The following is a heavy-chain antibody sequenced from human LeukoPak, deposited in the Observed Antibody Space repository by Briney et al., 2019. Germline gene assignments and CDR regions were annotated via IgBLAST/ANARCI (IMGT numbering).Heavy chain of an antibody. CDR2: IKQDGSEK. CDR1: GFTFSNYW. V-gene: IGHV3-7*01. J-gene: IGHJ4*02. D-gene: IGHD4-11*01. Sequence: GGSLRLSCAAPGFTFSNYWMNWVRQAPGKGLEWVANIKQDGSEKYYVDSVKGRFTISRDNAKNSLYLQMNSLRAEDTAVYYCAKDRTVTTAVGDYWGQGTLVTVSS. CDR3: AKDRTVTTAVGDY.